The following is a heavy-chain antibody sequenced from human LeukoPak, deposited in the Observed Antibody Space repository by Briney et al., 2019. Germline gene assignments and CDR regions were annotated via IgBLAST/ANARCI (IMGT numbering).Heavy chain of an antibody. CDR1: GFTFSNYA. J-gene: IGHJ6*03. V-gene: IGHV3-23*01. CDR2: ISGSGDNT. Sequence: GGSLRLSCAASGFTFSNYAMSWVRQAPGKGLEWVSAISGSGDNTYYADSVKGRFTVSRDNSKNTLYVQMKSLRAEDTAVYYCAKDPNFYYCMDVWGKGTTVTISS. CDR3: AKDPNFYYCMDV.